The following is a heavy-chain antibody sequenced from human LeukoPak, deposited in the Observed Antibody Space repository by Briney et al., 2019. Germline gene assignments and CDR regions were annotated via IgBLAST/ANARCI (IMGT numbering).Heavy chain of an antibody. Sequence: ASVRVSCKVSGYTLTELSMHWVRQAPGKGLEWMGWIKPNSGGTNYAQKFQGRVTMTRDTSISTAYMELSRLRSDDTAVYYCARGPHGRIYDILTGFDYWGQGTLVTVSS. CDR3: ARGPHGRIYDILTGFDY. CDR2: IKPNSGGT. CDR1: GYTLTELS. V-gene: IGHV1-2*02. D-gene: IGHD3-9*01. J-gene: IGHJ4*02.